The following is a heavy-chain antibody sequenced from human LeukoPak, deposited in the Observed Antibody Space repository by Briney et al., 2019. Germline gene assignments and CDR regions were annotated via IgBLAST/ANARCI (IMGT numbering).Heavy chain of an antibody. V-gene: IGHV3-23*01. J-gene: IGHJ4*02. Sequence: PGGSLRLSCAASGFTFNTYAIYWVRQAPGKGLEWVSGICGSGGCTYYADSVKGRFTISRDNSENTVYLQMNSLTADDTAVNYCAKTTVGYSSGRYPGWPADCWGQGTLVTVSS. CDR3: AKTTVGYSSGRYPGWPADC. D-gene: IGHD6-19*01. CDR2: ICGSGGCT. CDR1: GFTFNTYA.